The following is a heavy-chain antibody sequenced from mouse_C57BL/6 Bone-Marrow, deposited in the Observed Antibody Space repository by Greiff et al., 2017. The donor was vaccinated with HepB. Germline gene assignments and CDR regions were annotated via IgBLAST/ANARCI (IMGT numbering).Heavy chain of an antibody. CDR1: GFTFTDYY. Sequence: EVKLQESGGGLVQPGGSLSLSCAASGFTFTDYYMSWVRQPPGKALEWLGFIRNKANGYTTEYSASVKGRFTISRDNSQSILYLQMNALRAEDSATYYWASRYYLWYFDVWGTGTTVTVSS. CDR2: IRNKANGYTT. V-gene: IGHV7-3*01. CDR3: ASRYYLWYFDV. J-gene: IGHJ1*03. D-gene: IGHD2-1*01.